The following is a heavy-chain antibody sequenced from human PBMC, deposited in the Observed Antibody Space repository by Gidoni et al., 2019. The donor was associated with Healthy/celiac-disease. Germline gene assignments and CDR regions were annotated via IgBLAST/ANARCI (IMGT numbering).Heavy chain of an antibody. J-gene: IGHJ6*02. CDR3: AKDKDFWSGFSIRYYYYGMDV. CDR1: GFTFSAYS. D-gene: IGHD3-3*01. CDR2: ISGDGGSK. Sequence: EVQLVESGGGVVQPGGSLRLSCAAPGFTFSAYSMHWVRQAPGKGLEWVSLISGDGGSKYYADSVKGRFTISRDNSKNSLYLQMNSLRTEDTALYYCAKDKDFWSGFSIRYYYYGMDVWGQGTTVTVSS. V-gene: IGHV3-43*02.